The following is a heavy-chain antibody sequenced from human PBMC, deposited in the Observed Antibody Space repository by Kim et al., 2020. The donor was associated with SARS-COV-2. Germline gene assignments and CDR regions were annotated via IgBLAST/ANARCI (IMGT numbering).Heavy chain of an antibody. CDR1: GFTFSSYS. J-gene: IGHJ6*02. D-gene: IGHD3-10*01. CDR2: ISSSSSTI. CDR3: ATGTGELLNYYYGMDV. Sequence: GGSLRLSCAASGFTFSSYSMNWVRQAPGKGLEWVSYISSSSSTIYYADSVKGRFTISRDNAKNSLYLQMNSLRAEDTAVYYCATGTGELLNYYYGMDVWGQGTTVTVSS. V-gene: IGHV3-48*04.